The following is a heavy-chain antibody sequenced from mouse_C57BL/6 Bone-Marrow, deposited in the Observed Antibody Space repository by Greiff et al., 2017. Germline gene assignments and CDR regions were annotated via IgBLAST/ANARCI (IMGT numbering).Heavy chain of an antibody. D-gene: IGHD1-1*01. CDR2: ISYDGSN. CDR3: AREDYGSSQGYFDV. CDR1: GYSITSGYY. V-gene: IGHV3-6*01. J-gene: IGHJ1*03. Sequence: EVQLQESGPGLVKPSQSLSLTCSVTGYSITSGYYWNWIRQFPGNKLEWMGYISYDGSNNYNPSLKNRISITRDTSKNQFFLKLNSVTTEDTATYYCAREDYGSSQGYFDVWGTGTTVTVSS.